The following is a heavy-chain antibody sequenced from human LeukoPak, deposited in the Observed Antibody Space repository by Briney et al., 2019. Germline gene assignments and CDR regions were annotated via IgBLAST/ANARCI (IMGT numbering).Heavy chain of an antibody. J-gene: IGHJ5*02. D-gene: IGHD1-26*01. V-gene: IGHV3-43*02. CDR1: GFTFDDYA. CDR2: ISGDGGST. CDR3: AKAPYSGSYSIVSWFDP. Sequence: GGSLRLSCAGSGFTFDDYAMHWVRQAPGKGLEWVSLISGDGGSTYYADSVKGRFTISRDNSKNSLYLQMNSLRTEDTALYYCAKAPYSGSYSIVSWFDPWGQGTLVTVSS.